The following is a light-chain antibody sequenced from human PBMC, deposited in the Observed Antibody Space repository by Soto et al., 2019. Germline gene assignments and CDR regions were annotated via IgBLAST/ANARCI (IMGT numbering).Light chain of an antibody. CDR1: QRISNY. CDR2: AAS. J-gene: IGKJ1*01. V-gene: IGKV1-39*01. CDR3: QQSYSTPRT. Sequence: IRMTQSPSSLSASVGDRVAITCRASQRISNYLNWYQQKPGKAPKLLIYAASTLQSGVPSRFSGSGSGTAFTLTISSLQPEDFATYYCQQSYSTPRTFGQGTKVDIK.